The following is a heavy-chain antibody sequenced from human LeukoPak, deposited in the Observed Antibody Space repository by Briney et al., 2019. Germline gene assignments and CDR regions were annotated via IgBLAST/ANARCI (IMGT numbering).Heavy chain of an antibody. CDR2: IYPGDSDT. D-gene: IGHD2-15*01. CDR3: ARLSGRVVCSAGSCYIDS. Sequence: GESLKISCKGSGYSFPSYWIGWVRQMPGKGLEWMGIIYPGDSDTRYSPSFQGQVTISADKSVNTAYLQWSSLKASDTAMYYCARLSGRVVCSAGSCYIDSWGQGTLVTVSS. CDR1: GYSFPSYW. V-gene: IGHV5-51*01. J-gene: IGHJ4*02.